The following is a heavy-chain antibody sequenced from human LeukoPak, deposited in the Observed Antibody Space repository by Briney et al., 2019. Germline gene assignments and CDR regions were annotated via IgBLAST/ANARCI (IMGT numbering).Heavy chain of an antibody. CDR1: GFTFSSYA. V-gene: IGHV3-21*01. CDR3: ARWALGYCSSTSCYVDY. J-gene: IGHJ4*02. D-gene: IGHD2-2*01. Sequence: PGGSLRLSCAASGFTFSSYAMHWVRQAPGRGLEWVSSISSGSTYIYYADSVKGRFTISRDNAKNSLYLQMNSLRAEDTAVYYCARWALGYCSSTSCYVDYWGQGTLVTVSS. CDR2: ISSGSTYI.